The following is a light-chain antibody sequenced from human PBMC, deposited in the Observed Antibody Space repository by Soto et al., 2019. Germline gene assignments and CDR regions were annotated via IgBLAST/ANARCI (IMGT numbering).Light chain of an antibody. J-gene: IGKJ3*01. Sequence: DIQMTQSPSTLSSSVGDRGTITCRPSQSISSWWAWYQQKPGKAPKLLIYDASSLESGVPSSFSGSGSGTEFPLTISSLQPDEFATYYCQQYNSYPVFGPGTKVDIK. CDR3: QQYNSYPV. V-gene: IGKV1-5*01. CDR1: QSISSW. CDR2: DAS.